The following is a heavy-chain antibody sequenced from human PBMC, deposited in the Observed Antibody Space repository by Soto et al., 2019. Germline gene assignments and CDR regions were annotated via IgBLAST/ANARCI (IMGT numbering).Heavy chain of an antibody. D-gene: IGHD6-13*01. V-gene: IGHV4-34*01. J-gene: IGHJ1*01. Sequence: QVQLQQWGAGLLKPSETLSLTCAVYGGSFSGYYWSWIRQPPGKGLEWIGEINHSGSTNYNPSLKSRVTLSVDTSTIQFSLKLSSVTAADTAVYYCARGRSGVYLRKLPQHWGQGTLVTVSS. CDR1: GGSFSGYY. CDR2: INHSGST. CDR3: ARGRSGVYLRKLPQH.